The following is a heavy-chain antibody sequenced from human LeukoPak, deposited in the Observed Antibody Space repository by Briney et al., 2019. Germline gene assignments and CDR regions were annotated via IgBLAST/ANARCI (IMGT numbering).Heavy chain of an antibody. D-gene: IGHD3-22*01. CDR2: VFTTGST. V-gene: IGHV4-61*02. J-gene: IGHJ4*02. Sequence: PSQTLSLTCIVSGGAISSGGYFWNWVRQPAGKGLEWIGRVFTTGSTEYNPSLKTRVTISVDTSKNHFSLKLSSVTAADTAVYYCASRSKSGNDSSGYYPDYWGQGTLVTVSS. CDR3: ASRSKSGNDSSGYYPDY. CDR1: GGAISSGGYF.